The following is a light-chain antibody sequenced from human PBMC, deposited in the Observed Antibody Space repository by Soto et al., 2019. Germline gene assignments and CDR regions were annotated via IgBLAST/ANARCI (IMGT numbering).Light chain of an antibody. CDR2: DAS. CDR1: HDITSF. CDR3: QQSYSPPFT. Sequence: DIQMTQSPSSLSASVGDRVTITCQASHDITSFLNWYQHKPGRAPKLLIYDASILEAGVPTRFSGSGSGTHFTFTISSLQPEDFATYYCQQSYSPPFTFGPGTKVDIK. V-gene: IGKV1-33*01. J-gene: IGKJ3*01.